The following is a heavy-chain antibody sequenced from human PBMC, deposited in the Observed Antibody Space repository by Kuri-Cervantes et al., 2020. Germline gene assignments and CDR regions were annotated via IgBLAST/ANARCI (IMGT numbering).Heavy chain of an antibody. CDR1: GFTFDDYA. CDR3: ARDPPTVTTPGYFDL. Sequence: SLKISCAASGFTFDDYAMHWVRQVPGKGLEWVSGISWNSGNIGYADSVKGRFTISRDNAKNSLYLQMNSLRAEDTAVYYCARDPPTVTTPGYFDLWGRGTLVTVSS. V-gene: IGHV3-9*01. CDR2: ISWNSGNI. J-gene: IGHJ2*01. D-gene: IGHD4-17*01.